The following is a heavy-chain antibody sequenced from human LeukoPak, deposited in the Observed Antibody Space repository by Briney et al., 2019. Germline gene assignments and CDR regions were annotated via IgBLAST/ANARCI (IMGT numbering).Heavy chain of an antibody. D-gene: IGHD2-15*01. CDR1: GGSISSYY. V-gene: IGHV4-4*09. Sequence: PSQTLSLTCTVSGGSISSYYWSWIRQPPGKGLEWIGHIYTSGSTNYNPSLKSRVTISVDTSKNQFSLKLSSVTAADTAVYYCAGGYCSGGSCYSGILGYWGQGTLVTVSS. CDR2: IYTSGST. J-gene: IGHJ4*02. CDR3: AGGYCSGGSCYSGILGY.